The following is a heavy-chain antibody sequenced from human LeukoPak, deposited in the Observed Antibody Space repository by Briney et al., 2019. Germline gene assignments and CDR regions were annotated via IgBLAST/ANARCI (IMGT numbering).Heavy chain of an antibody. D-gene: IGHD2-15*01. CDR3: ASRWGYCSGGSCNSYSWFDP. CDR2: IYYSGST. V-gene: IGHV4-31*03. Sequence: PSETLSLTSTVSGGSISSDGYYWSWIRHYPGKGLEWIGYIYYSGSTYYNPSLKSRVTISVDTSKNQFSLKLSSVTAADTAVYYCASRWGYCSGGSCNSYSWFDPWGQGTLVTVSS. CDR1: GGSISSDGYY. J-gene: IGHJ5*02.